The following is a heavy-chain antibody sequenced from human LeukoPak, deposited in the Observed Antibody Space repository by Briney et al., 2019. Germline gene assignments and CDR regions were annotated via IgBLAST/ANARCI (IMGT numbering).Heavy chain of an antibody. J-gene: IGHJ6*03. Sequence: GGSLRLSCAASGFTFSGSAMHWVRQASGKGLEWVGRIRSKANSYATAYAASGKGRFTISRDDSKNTAYLQMNSLKTEDTAVYYCTSASASTVTTPPHYYYYYYMDVWGKGTTVTVSS. CDR3: TSASASTVTTPPHYYYYYYMDV. CDR1: GFTFSGSA. CDR2: IRSKANSYAT. V-gene: IGHV3-73*01. D-gene: IGHD4-17*01.